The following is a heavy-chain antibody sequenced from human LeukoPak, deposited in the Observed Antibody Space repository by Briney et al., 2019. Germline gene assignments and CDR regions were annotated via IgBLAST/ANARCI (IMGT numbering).Heavy chain of an antibody. D-gene: IGHD5-18*01. V-gene: IGHV4-59*01. CDR2: IYYSGST. CDR3: ARWLYSDTAMVYYFDY. Sequence: KPSETLSLTCTVSGASISSYYWSGIRQPPGKGLEWIGYIYYSGSTNYNPSLKSRVTISVDTSKNQFSLKLSSVTAADTAVYYCARWLYSDTAMVYYFDYWGQGTLVTVSS. J-gene: IGHJ4*02. CDR1: GASISSYY.